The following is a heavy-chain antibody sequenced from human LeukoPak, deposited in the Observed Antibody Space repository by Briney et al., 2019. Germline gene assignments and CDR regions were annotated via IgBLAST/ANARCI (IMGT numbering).Heavy chain of an antibody. Sequence: PSETLSLTCAVYGGSFSGYYWSWIRQPPGKGLEWIGEINHSGSTNYNPSLKSRVTISVDTSKNQFSLKLSSVTAADTAVYYCARPRIAAAATGGFDYWGQGTLVTVSS. CDR3: ARPRIAAAATGGFDY. J-gene: IGHJ4*02. D-gene: IGHD6-13*01. CDR2: INHSGST. V-gene: IGHV4-34*01. CDR1: GGSFSGYY.